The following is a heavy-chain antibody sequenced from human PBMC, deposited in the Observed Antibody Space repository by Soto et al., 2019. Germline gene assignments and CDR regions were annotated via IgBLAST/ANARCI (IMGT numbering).Heavy chain of an antibody. V-gene: IGHV3-23*01. CDR3: VFYDVLTGYDH. J-gene: IGHJ5*02. CDR1: GVIFRNYG. D-gene: IGHD3-9*01. Sequence: GSLRLSGAGSGVIFRNYGMSWVRQAPGKGLEWVSAISGDGTGTYYADSVKGRFAISRDNSRNTLYLQMSSLRAEDTALYYCVFYDVLTGYDHWGQGTLVTVSS. CDR2: ISGDGTGT.